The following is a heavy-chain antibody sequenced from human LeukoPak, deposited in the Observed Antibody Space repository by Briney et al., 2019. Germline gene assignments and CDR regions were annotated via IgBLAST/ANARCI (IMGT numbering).Heavy chain of an antibody. Sequence: SETLSLTCTVSGGSISSSSYYWGRIRQPPGKGLKWIGSIYYSGSTYYNPSLKSRVTISVDTSKNQFSLKLSSVTAADTAVSYCARESGSSSFYYYYYMYVWGKGTTVTVSS. CDR1: GGSISSSSYY. J-gene: IGHJ6*03. CDR3: ARESGSSSFYYYYYMYV. V-gene: IGHV4-39*07. D-gene: IGHD6-13*01. CDR2: IYYSGST.